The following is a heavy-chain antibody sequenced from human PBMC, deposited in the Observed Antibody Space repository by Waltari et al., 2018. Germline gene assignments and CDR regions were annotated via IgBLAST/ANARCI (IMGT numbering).Heavy chain of an antibody. CDR1: GDSVNSASW. CDR2: TFHTGSS. V-gene: IGHV4-4*02. D-gene: IGHD3-16*01. J-gene: IGHJ4*02. CDR3: ARGGEYVWKV. Sequence: QVQLQGSGPRLVKPSDTLFLTCAMSGDSVNSASWWTWIRQRPGETLEWIAETFHTGSSHYNPSLQSRVTILLDKSKNQFSLEMKYVTAADTAVYYCARGGEYVWKVWGQGALVIVSS.